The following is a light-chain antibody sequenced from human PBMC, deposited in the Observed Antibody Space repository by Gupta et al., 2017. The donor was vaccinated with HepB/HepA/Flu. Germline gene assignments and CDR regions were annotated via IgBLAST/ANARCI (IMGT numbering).Light chain of an antibody. CDR3: MQARRTPPT. J-gene: IGKJ4*01. CDR1: QSLLHSNGYNY. CDR2: LGT. Sequence: DIVMTQSPLSLPVTPGEPASISCRSSQSLLHSNGYNYLDWYVQKPGQSPQLLIYLGTNRASGVPDRFSGSGSGTDFTLKISRVEAEDVGVYYCMQARRTPPTFGGGTNVEI. V-gene: IGKV2-28*01.